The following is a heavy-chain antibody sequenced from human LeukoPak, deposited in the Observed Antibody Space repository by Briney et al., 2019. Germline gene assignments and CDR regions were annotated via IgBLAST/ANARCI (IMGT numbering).Heavy chain of an antibody. CDR3: VFVGQQLVRPDY. J-gene: IGHJ4*02. V-gene: IGHV3-23*01. CDR1: GFTFSSYA. Sequence: GGTLRLSCAASGFTFSSYAMSWVRQAPGKGLEWVSAISGSGGSTYYADSVKGRFTISRDNPKNTLYLQMNSLRAEDTAVYYRVFVGQQLVRPDYWGQGTLVTVSS. CDR2: ISGSGGST. D-gene: IGHD6-13*01.